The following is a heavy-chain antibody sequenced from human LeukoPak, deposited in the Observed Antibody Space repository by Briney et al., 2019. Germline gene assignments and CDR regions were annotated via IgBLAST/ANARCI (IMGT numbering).Heavy chain of an antibody. D-gene: IGHD1-26*01. V-gene: IGHV4-59*01. Sequence: PSETLSLTCTVSGGSISSYYWSWLRGPPGEDLGWIGYIYYSGSTNYNPSLKSRVIISVDTSKNQFSLKLSSVTAADTAVYYCARSDGSYSYFDYWGQGTLVTVSS. J-gene: IGHJ4*02. CDR2: IYYSGST. CDR1: GGSISSYY. CDR3: ARSDGSYSYFDY.